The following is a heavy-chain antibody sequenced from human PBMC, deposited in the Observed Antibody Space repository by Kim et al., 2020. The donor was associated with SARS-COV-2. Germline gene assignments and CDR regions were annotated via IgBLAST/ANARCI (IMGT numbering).Heavy chain of an antibody. V-gene: IGHV3-23*01. CDR3: AKASLEDYGGKWGGNYFDY. CDR1: GFTFSSYA. Sequence: GGSLRLSCAASGFTFSSYAMSWVRQAPGKGLEWVSAISGSGGSTYYADSVKGRFTISRDNSKNTLYLQMNSLRAEDTAVYYCAKASLEDYGGKWGGNYFDYWGQGTLVTVSS. J-gene: IGHJ4*02. D-gene: IGHD4-17*01. CDR2: ISGSGGST.